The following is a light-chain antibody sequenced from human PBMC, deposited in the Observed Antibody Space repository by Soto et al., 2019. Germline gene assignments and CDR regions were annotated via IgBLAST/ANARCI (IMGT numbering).Light chain of an antibody. CDR1: ESISNW. V-gene: IGKV1-5*03. CDR3: QLYDSYAFT. Sequence: DIQMTQSPSTLSASVGARVTITCRASESISNWLAWYQQKPGKAPKLLIYEAFTLESGVPSRFSGSGSGTEVTLTISSLQPDDFATDCCQLYDSYAFTFGPGTKVDI. CDR2: EAF. J-gene: IGKJ3*01.